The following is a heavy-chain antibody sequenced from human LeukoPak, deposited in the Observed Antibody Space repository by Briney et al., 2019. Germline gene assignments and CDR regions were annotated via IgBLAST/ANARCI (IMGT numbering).Heavy chain of an antibody. J-gene: IGHJ4*02. V-gene: IGHV4-34*01. D-gene: IGHD5-12*01. CDR2: INHSGST. CDR1: GGSFSGYY. Sequence: SETLSLTCAVYGGSFSGYYWSRIRQPPGKGLEWIGEINHSGSTNYNPSLKSRVTISVDTSKNQFSLKLSSVTAADTAVYYCARGRGWLRPFHFDYWGQGTLVTVSS. CDR3: ARGRGWLRPFHFDY.